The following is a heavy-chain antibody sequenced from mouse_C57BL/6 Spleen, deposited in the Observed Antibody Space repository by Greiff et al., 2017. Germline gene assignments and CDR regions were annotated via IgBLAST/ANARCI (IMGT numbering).Heavy chain of an antibody. D-gene: IGHD1-1*01. CDR1: GYSFTDYN. CDR2: INPNYGTS. Sequence: EVQLQQSGPELVKPGASVKISCKASGYSFTDYNMNWVKQTNGKSLEWIGVINPNYGTSSYNQKFTGKATLTVDQSSSTAYMQLNSLTPEDSAVYYSARERYYGSSSYWYFDVWGTGTTVTVSS. CDR3: ARERYYGSSSYWYFDV. J-gene: IGHJ1*03. V-gene: IGHV1-39*01.